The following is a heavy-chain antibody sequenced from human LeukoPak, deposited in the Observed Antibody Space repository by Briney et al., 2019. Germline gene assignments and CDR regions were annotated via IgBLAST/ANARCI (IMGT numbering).Heavy chain of an antibody. CDR2: ISGSGGST. Sequence: GGSLRLSCAASGFTFSSYGMSWVRQAPGKGLEWVSAISGSGGSTYYADSVKGRFTISRDNSKNTLYLQMNSLRAEDTAVYYCAKVGNSGYYIDYWGQGTLVTVSS. J-gene: IGHJ4*02. D-gene: IGHD3-22*01. V-gene: IGHV3-23*01. CDR3: AKVGNSGYYIDY. CDR1: GFTFSSYG.